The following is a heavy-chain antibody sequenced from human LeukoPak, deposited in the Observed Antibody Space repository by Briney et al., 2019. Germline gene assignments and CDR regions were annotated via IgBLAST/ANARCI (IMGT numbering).Heavy chain of an antibody. Sequence: SETLSLTCAVYGGSFSGYYWSWIRQPPGKGLEWIGEINHSGSTNYNPSLKSRVTISVDTSKNQFSLKLTSVTAADTAVYYCARLGYSGSYYERTFDIWGQGTMVTVSS. J-gene: IGHJ3*02. CDR2: INHSGST. CDR1: GGSFSGYY. V-gene: IGHV4-34*01. D-gene: IGHD1-26*01. CDR3: ARLGYSGSYYERTFDI.